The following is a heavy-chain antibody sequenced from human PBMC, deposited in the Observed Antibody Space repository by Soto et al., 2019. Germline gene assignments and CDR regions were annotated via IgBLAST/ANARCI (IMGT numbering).Heavy chain of an antibody. CDR3: ASINDYGATLPRGAFDI. V-gene: IGHV4-30-4*01. CDR1: GGSISSGDYY. D-gene: IGHD4-17*01. Sequence: SETLSLTCTVSGGSISSGDYYWSWIRQPPGKGLEWIGYIYYSGSTYYNPSLKSRVTISVDTSKNQFSLKLSSVTAADTAVYYCASINDYGATLPRGAFDIWGQGTMVTVSS. CDR2: IYYSGST. J-gene: IGHJ3*02.